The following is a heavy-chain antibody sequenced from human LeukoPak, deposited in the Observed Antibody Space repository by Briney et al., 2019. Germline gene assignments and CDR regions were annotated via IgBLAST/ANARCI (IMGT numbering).Heavy chain of an antibody. J-gene: IGHJ4*02. Sequence: SETLSLTCTVSGGSISSYYWSWLRQPPGKGLEWIGFIYCSGITDYSPSLKSRVTISVDTSKNQFSLKLTSVTAADTAVYYCARLRALSYYDSSGDLYYFQYWGQGTLVTVSS. D-gene: IGHD3-22*01. CDR1: GGSISSYY. V-gene: IGHV4-59*01. CDR2: IYCSGIT. CDR3: ARLRALSYYDSSGDLYYFQY.